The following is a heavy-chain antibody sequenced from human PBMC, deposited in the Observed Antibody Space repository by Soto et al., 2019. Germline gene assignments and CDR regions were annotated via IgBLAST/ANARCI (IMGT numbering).Heavy chain of an antibody. D-gene: IGHD3-3*01. V-gene: IGHV4-4*02. CDR1: GGSISSSNW. CDR2: IYHSGST. Sequence: PSETLSLTCAVSGGSISSSNWWSWVRQPPGKGLEWIGEIYHSGSTNYNPSLKSRVTISVDKSKNQFSLKLSSVTAADTAVYYCARALRHASFWSGPNSNWFDPWGQGTLVTVSS. J-gene: IGHJ5*02. CDR3: ARALRHASFWSGPNSNWFDP.